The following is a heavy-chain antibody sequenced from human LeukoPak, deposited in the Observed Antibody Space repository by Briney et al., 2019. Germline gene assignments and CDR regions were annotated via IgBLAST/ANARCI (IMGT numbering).Heavy chain of an antibody. CDR1: GFTFSSYA. CDR3: ATNGP. CDR2: MSYDGNNR. D-gene: IGHD4/OR15-4a*01. V-gene: IGHV3-30*03. J-gene: IGHJ3*01. Sequence: PGGSLRLSCLASGFTFSSYAMHWVRQAPGKGLEWVAVMSYDGNNRYYTDSVKGRYTISRDNAKNSLYLQMNSLRVEDTAAYYCATNGPWGQGTMVTVSS.